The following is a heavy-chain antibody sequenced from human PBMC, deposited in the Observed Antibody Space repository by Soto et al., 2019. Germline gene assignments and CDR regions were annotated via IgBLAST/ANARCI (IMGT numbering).Heavy chain of an antibody. CDR1: GGSISSGGYY. D-gene: IGHD1-26*01. V-gene: IGHV4-61*08. CDR3: ARGRGGTYDAFDI. CDR2: IYYSGST. Sequence: SETLSLTCTVSGGSISSGGYYWSWIRQDPGKGLEWIGYIYYSGSTHYTPSLKSRVTILLDTSKNQFSLKVVSLTAADTSFYYCARGRGGTYDAFDIWGQGALVTVSS. J-gene: IGHJ3*02.